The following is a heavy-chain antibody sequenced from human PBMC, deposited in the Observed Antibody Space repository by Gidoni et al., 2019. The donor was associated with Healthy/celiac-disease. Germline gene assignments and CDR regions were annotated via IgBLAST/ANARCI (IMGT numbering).Heavy chain of an antibody. CDR3: ARDRWELLHFDY. CDR2: ISSSSSTL. Sequence: EVQLVESGGGVVQPGGSLRITCAASGCTFSRSSMNWVRQAPGKGRAWVSYISSSSSTLYYADSVKGRFTISRDNAKNSLYLHMHSLRAEDPAVYYCARDRWELLHFDYWGQGTLVTVSS. J-gene: IGHJ4*02. D-gene: IGHD2-15*01. V-gene: IGHV3-48*01. CDR1: GCTFSRSS.